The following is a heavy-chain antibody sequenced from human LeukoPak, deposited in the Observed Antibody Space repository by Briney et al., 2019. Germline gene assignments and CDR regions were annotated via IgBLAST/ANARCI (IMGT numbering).Heavy chain of an antibody. CDR3: ARDSAWIQFND. V-gene: IGHV3-23*01. Sequence: GGTLGLSCAGSGFTFSRHGMNWVRQAPGKGLEWVSGISPSGDITYYADSVKGRFSISRDNSKNTVFLQMNSLRAEDTAIYHCARDSAWIQFNDWGQGTLVTVSS. CDR1: GFTFSRHG. CDR2: ISPSGDIT. J-gene: IGHJ4*02. D-gene: IGHD5-18*01.